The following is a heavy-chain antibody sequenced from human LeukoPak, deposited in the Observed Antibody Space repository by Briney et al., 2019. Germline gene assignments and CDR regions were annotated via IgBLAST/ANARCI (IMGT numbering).Heavy chain of an antibody. CDR1: GYTFNSYD. CDR3: ARGGAGTYYKRDGWFDP. Sequence: ASVKVSCKASGYTFNSYDINWVRQATGQGLEWMGWMNPNTGNTGYGERFQGRVTMTRDNSISTAYMELNSLISEDTAVYYCARGGAGTYYKRDGWFDPWGQGTVVTVSS. CDR2: MNPNTGNT. D-gene: IGHD3-10*01. J-gene: IGHJ5*02. V-gene: IGHV1-8*01.